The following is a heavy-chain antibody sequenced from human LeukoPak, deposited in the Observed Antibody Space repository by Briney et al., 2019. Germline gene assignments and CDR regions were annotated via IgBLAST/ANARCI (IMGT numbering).Heavy chain of an antibody. V-gene: IGHV3-48*01. CDR1: GFTFSSYG. Sequence: GGSLRLSCAASGFTFSSYGMNGVRQAPGKGLEWLSYLSNTNMIHYAESVKGRFTISRDNAKNSLYLQMDGLRAEDTAVYYCARRGQTAMVGDYWGRGTLVTVSS. CDR3: ARRGQTAMVGDY. CDR2: LSNTNMI. D-gene: IGHD5-18*01. J-gene: IGHJ4*02.